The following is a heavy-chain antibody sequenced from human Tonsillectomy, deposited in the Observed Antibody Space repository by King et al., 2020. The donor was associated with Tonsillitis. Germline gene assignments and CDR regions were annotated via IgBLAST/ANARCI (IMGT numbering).Heavy chain of an antibody. Sequence: HVQLQQWGAGLLKPSETLSLTCAVYGGSFSGYYWSWIRQPPGKGLEWIGEINHSGSTNYNPSLKSRVTISVDTSKNQFSLKLSSVTAADTAVYYCARGRHCSSTSCYRDYYYGMDVWGQGTTVTVSS. CDR2: INHSGST. CDR1: GGSFSGYY. D-gene: IGHD2-2*02. CDR3: ARGRHCSSTSCYRDYYYGMDV. J-gene: IGHJ6*02. V-gene: IGHV4-34*01.